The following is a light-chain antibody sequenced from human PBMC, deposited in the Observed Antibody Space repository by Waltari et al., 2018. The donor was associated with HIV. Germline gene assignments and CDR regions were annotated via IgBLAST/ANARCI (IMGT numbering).Light chain of an antibody. CDR1: NYNIGTEY. J-gene: IGLJ2*01. CDR2: SDN. CDR3: AAWDDTLDGVI. Sequence: QPVLAPPPSASGTPGPRVTITCSGSNYNIGTEYVYCYHQLPGAAPTHLIYSDNKRPSAVPHRFSASKSGASASLAISGRRSEDESDYYCAAWDDTLDGVIFGGGTKLTVL. V-gene: IGLV1-47*02.